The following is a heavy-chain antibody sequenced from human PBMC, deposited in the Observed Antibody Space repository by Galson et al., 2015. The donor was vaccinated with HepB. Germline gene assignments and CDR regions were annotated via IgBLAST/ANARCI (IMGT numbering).Heavy chain of an antibody. V-gene: IGHV4-39*07. Sequence: ETLSLTCTVSGGSISSSSYFWGWVRQAPGKGLEWIGSIYYDRSTYYNPSLKSRVTILEDTSKNQFSLRLSSVTAADTAVYYCARVKALWFSSLTVPYYFDSWGQGTLVTVSS. D-gene: IGHD5-18*01. CDR2: IYYDRST. CDR3: ARVKALWFSSLTVPYYFDS. CDR1: GGSISSSSYF. J-gene: IGHJ4*02.